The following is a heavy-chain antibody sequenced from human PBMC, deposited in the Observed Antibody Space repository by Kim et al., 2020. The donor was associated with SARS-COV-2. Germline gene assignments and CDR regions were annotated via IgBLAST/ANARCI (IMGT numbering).Heavy chain of an antibody. CDR3: AADPAYCTNGVCFRGNGD. V-gene: IGHV1-58*01. D-gene: IGHD2-8*01. CDR1: GFTFTSSA. CDR2: IVVGSGNT. Sequence: SVKVSCKASGFTFTSSAVQWVRQARGQRLEWIGWIVVGSGNTNYAQKFQERVTITRDMSTSTAYMELSSLRSEDTAVYYCAADPAYCTNGVCFRGNGDWGQGTLVTVSS. J-gene: IGHJ4*02.